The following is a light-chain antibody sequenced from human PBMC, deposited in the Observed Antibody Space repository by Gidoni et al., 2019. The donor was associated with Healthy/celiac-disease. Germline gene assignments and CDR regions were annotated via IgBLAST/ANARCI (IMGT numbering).Light chain of an antibody. Sequence: QSALTQHASMSASPGQSINISCTGTSSDVCGYNYVSWYQQHPGTAPKLMMYDVSNRPSGVSTRFSGSKSGDTASLTISVRQAEDEADYYCSSSTSSSTLVFGGGTKLTGL. J-gene: IGLJ3*02. CDR3: SSSTSSSTLV. V-gene: IGLV2-14*01. CDR1: SSDVCGYNY. CDR2: DVS.